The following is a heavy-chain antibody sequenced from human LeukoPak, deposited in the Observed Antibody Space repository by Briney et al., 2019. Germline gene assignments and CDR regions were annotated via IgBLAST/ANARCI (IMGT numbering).Heavy chain of an antibody. CDR2: IRYDGSNK. CDR3: AKNYYDSSGYYYYYYMDV. CDR1: GFTFSIHG. D-gene: IGHD3-22*01. J-gene: IGHJ6*03. V-gene: IGHV3-30*02. Sequence: GGSLRLSCAASGFTFSIHGMHWVRQAPGKGLEWVAFIRYDGSNKYYADSVKGRFTISRDNSKNTLYLQMNSLRAEDTAVYYCAKNYYDSSGYYYYYYMDVWGKGTTVTISS.